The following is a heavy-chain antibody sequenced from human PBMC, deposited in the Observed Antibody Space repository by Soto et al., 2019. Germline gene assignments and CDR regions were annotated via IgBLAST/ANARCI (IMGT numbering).Heavy chain of an antibody. D-gene: IGHD5-12*01. CDR1: GGSFSGYY. J-gene: IGHJ5*02. CDR2: INHSGST. CDR3: ARKGWLQHNWFDP. V-gene: IGHV4-34*01. Sequence: QVQLQQWGAGLLKPSETLSLTCAVYGGSFSGYYWSWIRQPPGKGLEWIGEINHSGSTNYNPSLKSRVTISVDTSKNQFSRKLSSVTAADTAVYYCARKGWLQHNWFDPWGQGTLVTVSS.